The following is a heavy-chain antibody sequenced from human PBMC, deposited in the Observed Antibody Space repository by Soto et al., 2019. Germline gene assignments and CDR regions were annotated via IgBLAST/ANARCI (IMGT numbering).Heavy chain of an antibody. CDR3: XXXXXXXXXXXXXLDV. V-gene: IGHV4-34*01. J-gene: IGHJ6*02. CDR2: INHSGST. Sequence: QVQLQQWGAGLLKPSETLSLTCAVYGGSFSGYYWSWIRQPPGKGLEWIGEINHSGSTNYNPSLXPXXXXXXXXXXXXXXXXXXXXXXXXXXXXXXXXXXXXXXXXXXXLDVWGQGTTVTVSS. CDR1: GGSFSGYY.